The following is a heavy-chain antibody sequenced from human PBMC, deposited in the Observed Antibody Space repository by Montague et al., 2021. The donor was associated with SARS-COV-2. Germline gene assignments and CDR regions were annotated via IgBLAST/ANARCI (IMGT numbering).Heavy chain of an antibody. D-gene: IGHD6-19*01. CDR2: IYYTGGT. Sequence: SETLSLTCTVSGGSISPYYWNWIRQPPGKGLEWIGYIYYTGGTKYNPSLKRRVSTSVDTSKNQFSLRLTSVTAADTAVYYCARIAMAATFDSWGQGALVTVSS. CDR3: ARIAMAATFDS. J-gene: IGHJ4*02. V-gene: IGHV4-59*13. CDR1: GGSISPYY.